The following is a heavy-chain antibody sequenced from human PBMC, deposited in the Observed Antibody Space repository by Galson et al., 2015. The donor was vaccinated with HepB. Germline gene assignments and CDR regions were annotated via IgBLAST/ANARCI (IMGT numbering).Heavy chain of an antibody. CDR1: GGSISSGDYY. CDR3: ARRSRIAVAGGFDP. Sequence: TLSLTCTVSGGSISSGDYYWSWIRQPPGKGLEWIGYIYYSGSTYYNPSLKSRVTISVDTSKNQFSLKLSSVTAADTAVYYCARRSRIAVAGGFDPWGQGTLVTVSS. D-gene: IGHD6-19*01. CDR2: IYYSGST. V-gene: IGHV4-30-4*01. J-gene: IGHJ5*02.